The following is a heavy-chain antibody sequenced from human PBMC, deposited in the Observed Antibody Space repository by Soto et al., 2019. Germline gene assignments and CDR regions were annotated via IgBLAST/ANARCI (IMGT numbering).Heavy chain of an antibody. Sequence: SETLSLTCTVSGGSISSSRYYWGWIRQPPGKGLEWIGRIYYSGSTYYNPSLKSRVTISVDTSKNQFSLKLSSVTAADTAVYYCARHRSYYYGSGSFWFDPWGQGTLVTVSS. V-gene: IGHV4-39*01. CDR2: IYYSGST. D-gene: IGHD3-10*01. J-gene: IGHJ5*02. CDR3: ARHRSYYYGSGSFWFDP. CDR1: GGSISSSRYY.